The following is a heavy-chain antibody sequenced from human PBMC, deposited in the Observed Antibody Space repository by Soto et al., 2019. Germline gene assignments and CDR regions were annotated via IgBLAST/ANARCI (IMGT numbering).Heavy chain of an antibody. D-gene: IGHD6-19*01. CDR2: IKSKTDGGTT. CDR3: AKDIFSRIAVAGSDY. V-gene: IGHV3-15*07. CDR1: GFTFSNAW. Sequence: WGSLRLSFAASGFTFSNAWMNWVRPSPGKGLEWVGRIKSKTDGGTTDYAAPVKGRFTISRDDSKNTLYLQMNSLRAEDTAVYYCAKDIFSRIAVAGSDYWGQGTLVTVSS. J-gene: IGHJ4*02.